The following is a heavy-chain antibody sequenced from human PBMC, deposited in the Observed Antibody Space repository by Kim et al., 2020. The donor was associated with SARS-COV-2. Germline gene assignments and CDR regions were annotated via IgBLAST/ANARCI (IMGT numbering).Heavy chain of an antibody. Sequence: SETLSLTCAVYGGSFSGYYWSWIRQPPGKGLEWIGEINHSGSTNYNPSLKSRVTISVDTSKNQFSLKLSSVTAADTAVYYCARGASGRFLEWLPRMKAPNWFAPWGQGTLVTVSS. CDR3: ARGASGRFLEWLPRMKAPNWFAP. V-gene: IGHV4-34*01. J-gene: IGHJ5*02. D-gene: IGHD3-3*01. CDR2: INHSGST. CDR1: GGSFSGYY.